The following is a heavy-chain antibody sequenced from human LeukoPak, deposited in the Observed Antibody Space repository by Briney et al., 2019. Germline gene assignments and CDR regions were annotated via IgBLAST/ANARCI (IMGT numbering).Heavy chain of an antibody. V-gene: IGHV3-48*01. CDR2: IGIDSGNT. D-gene: IGHD1-1*01. Sequence: GSLRLSCAASGFNFGSYSMNWVRQAPGKGLEWISYIGIDSGNTKYADSVRGRFTISADKAKNSLYLQMNSLRVEDTAVYYCARDHNYAFDNWGQGTLVSVAS. CDR3: ARDHNYAFDN. J-gene: IGHJ4*02. CDR1: GFNFGSYS.